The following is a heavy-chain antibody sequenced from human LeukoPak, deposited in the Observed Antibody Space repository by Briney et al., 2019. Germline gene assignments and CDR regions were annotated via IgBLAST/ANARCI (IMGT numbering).Heavy chain of an antibody. D-gene: IGHD3-10*01. Sequence: MASETLSLTCTVSGGSISRYYWSWIRQPPGKGLEWIGNIYCSGSTNYNPSLKSRVTISVDTSKNQFSLKVTSVTAADTAVYYCARDYYDSGSSALWGQGTLVTASS. CDR3: ARDYYDSGSSAL. CDR1: GGSISRYY. J-gene: IGHJ4*02. CDR2: IYCSGST. V-gene: IGHV4-59*01.